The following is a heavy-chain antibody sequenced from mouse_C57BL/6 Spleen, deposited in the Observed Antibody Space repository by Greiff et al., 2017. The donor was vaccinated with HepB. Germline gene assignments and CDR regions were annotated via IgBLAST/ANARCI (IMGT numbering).Heavy chain of an antibody. Sequence: VQLQQSGPELVKPGASVKISCKASGYAFSSSWMNWVKQRPGKGLEWIGRIYPGDGDTNYNGKFKGKATLTADKSSSTAYMQLSSLTSEDSAVYFCARSRDYSNPFAYWGQGTLVTVSA. D-gene: IGHD2-5*01. CDR1: GYAFSSSW. J-gene: IGHJ3*01. CDR2: IYPGDGDT. V-gene: IGHV1-82*01. CDR3: ARSRDYSNPFAY.